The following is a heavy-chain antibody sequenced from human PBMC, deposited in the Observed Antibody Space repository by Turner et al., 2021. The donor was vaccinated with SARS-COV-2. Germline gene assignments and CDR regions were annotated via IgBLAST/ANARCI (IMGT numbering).Heavy chain of an antibody. CDR1: GFTFDDYA. Sequence: EVQLVASGGGLVQPGRSLRLSCAASGFTFDDYAMHWVRQAPGKGLEWVSGISWNSGSIGYADSVKGRFTMSRDNAKNSLYLQMNSLRAEDTALYYCAKDRGYDILTGYSPYFDYWGQGTLVTVSS. J-gene: IGHJ4*02. CDR2: ISWNSGSI. CDR3: AKDRGYDILTGYSPYFDY. D-gene: IGHD3-9*01. V-gene: IGHV3-9*01.